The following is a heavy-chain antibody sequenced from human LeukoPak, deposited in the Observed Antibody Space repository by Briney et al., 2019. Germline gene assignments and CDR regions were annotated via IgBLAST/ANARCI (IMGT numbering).Heavy chain of an antibody. Sequence: GSSVKVSCKASGGTFSSYAISWVRQAPGQGPEWMGGIIPIFGTANYAQKFQSRVTITTDESTSTAYMELSSLRSEDTAVYYCATITGTNIDGDYYYYMDVWGKGTTVTVSS. CDR1: GGTFSSYA. D-gene: IGHD1-7*01. CDR2: IIPIFGTA. J-gene: IGHJ6*03. V-gene: IGHV1-69*05. CDR3: ATITGTNIDGDYYYYMDV.